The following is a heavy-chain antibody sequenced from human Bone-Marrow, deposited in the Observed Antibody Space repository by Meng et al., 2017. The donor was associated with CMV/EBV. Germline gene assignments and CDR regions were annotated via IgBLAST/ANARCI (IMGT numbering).Heavy chain of an antibody. CDR3: ACLAGPFGGLNYYGMDV. Sequence: ASVKVSCKASGYTFTSYYMHWVRQAPGQGLEWMGIINPSGGSTSYAQKFQGRVTMTRDTSTSTVYMELSSLRSEDTAVYYCACLAGPFGGLNYYGMDVWGQGTMVTVSS. CDR2: INPSGGST. D-gene: IGHD3-3*01. V-gene: IGHV1-46*01. CDR1: GYTFTSYY. J-gene: IGHJ6*02.